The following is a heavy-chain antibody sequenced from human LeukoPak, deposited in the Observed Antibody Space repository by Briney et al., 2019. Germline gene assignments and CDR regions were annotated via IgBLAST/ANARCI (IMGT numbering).Heavy chain of an antibody. D-gene: IGHD7-27*01. CDR3: AKGDVSVTREFDY. V-gene: IGHV3-21*01. CDR2: ISSGSSNI. CDR1: GFIFSTYS. Sequence: PGGSLRLSCTASGFIFSTYSMIWVRQAPGKGLEWVSSISSGSSNIYYADSVKGRFTISRDNAQDSLYLQMNSLRAEDTAVYYCAKGDVSVTREFDYWGQGTLVTVSS. J-gene: IGHJ4*02.